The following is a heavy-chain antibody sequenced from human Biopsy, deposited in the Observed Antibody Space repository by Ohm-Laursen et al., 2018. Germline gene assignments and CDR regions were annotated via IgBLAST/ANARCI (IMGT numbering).Heavy chain of an antibody. CDR2: MIPSSGKT. CDR1: GYSFSTYD. Sequence: GASVKVSCKASGYSFSTYDVNWVRQARGQGLEWMGWMIPSSGKTGYAQRFQGRVTLTMNTSISTAYVELSGLRSEDTAVYFCARGYSRRVSIFEASIYWFDTWGQGTLVTVPS. J-gene: IGHJ5*02. V-gene: IGHV1-8*01. D-gene: IGHD6-6*01. CDR3: ARGYSRRVSIFEASIYWFDT.